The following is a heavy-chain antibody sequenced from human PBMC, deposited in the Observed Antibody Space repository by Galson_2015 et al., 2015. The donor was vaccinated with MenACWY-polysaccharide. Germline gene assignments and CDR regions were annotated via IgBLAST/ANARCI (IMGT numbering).Heavy chain of an antibody. CDR3: ARAGSSIAARGYYYMDA. V-gene: IGHV3-21*01. CDR2: ISSSSSYI. CDR1: GFTFSSYS. D-gene: IGHD6-6*01. J-gene: IGHJ6*03. Sequence: SLRLSCAASGFTFSSYSMNWVRQAPGKGLEWVSSISSSSSYIYYADSVKGRFTISRDNAKNSLYLQMNSLRAEDTAVYYCARAGSSIAARGYYYMDAWGTGTTATVS.